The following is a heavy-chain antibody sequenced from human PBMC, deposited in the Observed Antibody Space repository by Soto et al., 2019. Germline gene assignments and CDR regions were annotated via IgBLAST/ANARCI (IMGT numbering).Heavy chain of an antibody. V-gene: IGHV6-1*01. J-gene: IGHJ6*02. CDR1: GDSVSSNSAT. CDR3: EGVAFTRVGGIIMAYSGMDV. CDR2: TYYKSKWYN. D-gene: IGHD3-10*01. Sequence: SQTLSLTCVISGDSVSSNSATWNWIRQSPSRGLEWLGRTYYKSKWYNDYAVSVKSRITINPDSSRNQFSLQLKSVTPEDTAVYYLEGVAFTRVGGIIMAYSGMDVWGQGPRSPSP.